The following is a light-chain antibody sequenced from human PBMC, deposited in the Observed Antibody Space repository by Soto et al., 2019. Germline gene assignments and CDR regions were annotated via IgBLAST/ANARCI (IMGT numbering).Light chain of an antibody. Sequence: DIPMTQSPSSLSASVGDSVTITCRASQDIDIFLAWFQQRPGKAPRSLIYGASSLQDGVPAKFIGGGSGTDFTLTISSLQPEDFATYYCQQYFTYPLTFGQGTRLDIK. CDR2: GAS. CDR3: QQYFTYPLT. CDR1: QDIDIF. J-gene: IGKJ5*01. V-gene: IGKV1-16*02.